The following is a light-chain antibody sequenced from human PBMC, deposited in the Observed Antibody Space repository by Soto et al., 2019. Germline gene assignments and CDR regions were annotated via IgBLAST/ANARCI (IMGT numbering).Light chain of an antibody. CDR2: GAS. CDR1: QSVSSSY. Sequence: PGERATLSCRASQSVSSSYLAWYQQKPGQAPRLLIYGASSRATGIPDRFSGSGSGTDFTLTISRLEPEDFAVYYCQQYGSSPRTFGQGTRLEIK. J-gene: IGKJ5*01. V-gene: IGKV3-20*01. CDR3: QQYGSSPRT.